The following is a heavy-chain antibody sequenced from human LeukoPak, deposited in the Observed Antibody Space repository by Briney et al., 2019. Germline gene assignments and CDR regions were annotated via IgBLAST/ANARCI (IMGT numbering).Heavy chain of an antibody. D-gene: IGHD6-19*01. CDR3: AKDPRIAVALYYFDY. CDR1: GFTFSSYA. V-gene: IGHV3-23*01. CDR2: FSGSGGST. Sequence: GGSLRLSCAASGFTFSSYAMSWVRQAPGKGLEWVSAFSGSGGSTYYADSVKGRFTISRDNSKNTLYLQMNSLRAEDTAVYYCAKDPRIAVALYYFDYWGQGTLVTVSS. J-gene: IGHJ4*02.